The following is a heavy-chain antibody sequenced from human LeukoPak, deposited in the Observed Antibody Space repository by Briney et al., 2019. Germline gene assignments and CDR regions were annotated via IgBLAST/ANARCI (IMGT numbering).Heavy chain of an antibody. V-gene: IGHV3-21*01. CDR1: GFTFSSYS. D-gene: IGHD3-10*01. CDR2: ISSSSYI. Sequence: GSLRLSCAASGFTFSSYSMNWVRQAPGKGLEWVSSISSSSYIYYADSVKGRFTISRDNAKNSLYLQMNSLRAEDTAVYYCASGSGSYYRGGYWGQGTLVTVSS. CDR3: ASGSGSYYRGGY. J-gene: IGHJ4*02.